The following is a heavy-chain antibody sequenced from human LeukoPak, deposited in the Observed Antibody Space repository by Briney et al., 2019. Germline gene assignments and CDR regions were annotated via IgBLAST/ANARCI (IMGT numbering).Heavy chain of an antibody. CDR1: GYSISSGYY. D-gene: IGHD3-10*01. Sequence: PSETLSLTCTVSGYSISSGYYWNWIRQPAGEGLEWIGRIYSSGSTNYNPSLKSRVTISVDTSKNQFSLKLSSVTAADTAVYYCAREGLNMVRGVIPKEAWGWFDPWGQGTLVTVSS. CDR3: AREGLNMVRGVIPKEAWGWFDP. V-gene: IGHV4-61*02. J-gene: IGHJ5*02. CDR2: IYSSGST.